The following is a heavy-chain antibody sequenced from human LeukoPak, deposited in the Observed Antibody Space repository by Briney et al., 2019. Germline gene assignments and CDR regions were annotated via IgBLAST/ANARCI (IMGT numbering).Heavy chain of an antibody. CDR1: GFTFGDYA. D-gene: IGHD5-24*01. V-gene: IGHV3-43*02. J-gene: IGHJ4*02. Sequence: GGSLRLSCAVSGFTFGDYAMHWVRHAPGKGLEWVSLISGDAGSTYYADSVKGRFTISRDDSKNSLYLQMNSLRTEDTAFYYCAKDIYRGLDMATRPDYWGQGTLVTVSS. CDR3: AKDIYRGLDMATRPDY. CDR2: ISGDAGST.